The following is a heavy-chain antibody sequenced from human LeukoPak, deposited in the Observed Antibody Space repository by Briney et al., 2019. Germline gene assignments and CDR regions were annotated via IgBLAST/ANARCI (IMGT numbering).Heavy chain of an antibody. V-gene: IGHV5-51*01. CDR3: ARQADSSGYDFDY. CDR2: IYPGDSDT. CDR1: GYSFTSYW. D-gene: IGHD3-22*01. J-gene: IGHJ4*02. Sequence: GESLKISCKGSGYSFTSYWIGWVRQMPGKGLEWMGIIYPGDSDTRYSPSFQGQVTISADKSISTAYLQWSSLRASDTAMYYCARQADSSGYDFDYWGQGTLVTVSS.